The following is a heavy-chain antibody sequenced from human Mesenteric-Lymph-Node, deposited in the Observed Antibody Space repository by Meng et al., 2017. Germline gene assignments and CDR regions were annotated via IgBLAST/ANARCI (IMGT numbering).Heavy chain of an antibody. CDR1: GFTVSSNY. J-gene: IGHJ3*02. Sequence: GESLKISCAASGFTVSSNYMSWVRQAPGKGLEWVSVIYSGGSTYYADSVKGRFTISRDNSKNTLYLQMNSLRAEDTAVYYCAREDGTVGATSAFDIWGQGTMVTVSS. D-gene: IGHD1-26*01. V-gene: IGHV3-66*02. CDR3: AREDGTVGATSAFDI. CDR2: IYSGGST.